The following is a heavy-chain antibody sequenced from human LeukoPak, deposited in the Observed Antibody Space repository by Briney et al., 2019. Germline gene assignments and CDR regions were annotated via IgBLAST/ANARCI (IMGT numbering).Heavy chain of an antibody. D-gene: IGHD3-3*01. CDR1: GFTFRHYY. J-gene: IGHJ4*02. Sequence: PGGSLRLSYVASGFTFRHYYMSWIRQAPGKGLEWVSYISSSGSTKYYADSVRGRFTISRDNTKNSLFLEMNSLRAEDTAVYYCARGDGRSGHYEYYFDYWGQGSLVTVSS. CDR2: ISSSGSTK. V-gene: IGHV3-11*01. CDR3: ARGDGRSGHYEYYFDY.